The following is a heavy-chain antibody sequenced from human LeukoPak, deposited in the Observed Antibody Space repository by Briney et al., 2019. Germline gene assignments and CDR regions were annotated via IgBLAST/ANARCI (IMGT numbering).Heavy chain of an antibody. Sequence: GGSLRLSCVASGFTFSIYAMSWVRQAPGKGLEWVSVISDSGGSTYYADSVKGRFTISRDNSKNTVYLQMNSLRADDTAVYYCAKEYRTGSTRLGFDYWGQGTLVTVSS. CDR3: AKEYRTGSTRLGFDY. J-gene: IGHJ4*02. D-gene: IGHD1-7*01. V-gene: IGHV3-23*01. CDR2: ISDSGGST. CDR1: GFTFSIYA.